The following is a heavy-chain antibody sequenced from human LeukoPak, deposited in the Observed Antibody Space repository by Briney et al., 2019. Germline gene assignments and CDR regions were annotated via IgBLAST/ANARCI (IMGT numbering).Heavy chain of an antibody. Sequence: KASETLSLTCTVSGGSISSHYWNWIRQPAGKRLEWIGRVYSRGSTNYNPSLKSRVTVSVDNSKNQFSLKLSSVTVADTAVYYCARSHNDYNWFDPWGQGILVTVSA. CDR2: VYSRGST. CDR3: ARSHNDYNWFDP. V-gene: IGHV4-4*07. J-gene: IGHJ5*02. CDR1: GGSISSHY. D-gene: IGHD3-16*01.